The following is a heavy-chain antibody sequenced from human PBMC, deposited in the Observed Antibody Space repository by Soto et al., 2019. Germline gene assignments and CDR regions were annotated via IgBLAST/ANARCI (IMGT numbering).Heavy chain of an antibody. CDR1: GGSMSSYY. Sequence: PSETLSLTCTVSGGSMSSYYWNWIRQTPGKGLEWIGYIYYSGSTNYNPSLKSRVTISVDTSKNQFSLKLSSVTAADTAVYYCARGIEGWYQGRYYYGMDVWGQGTTVTVSS. CDR2: IYYSGST. CDR3: ARGIEGWYQGRYYYGMDV. J-gene: IGHJ6*02. V-gene: IGHV4-59*01. D-gene: IGHD6-19*01.